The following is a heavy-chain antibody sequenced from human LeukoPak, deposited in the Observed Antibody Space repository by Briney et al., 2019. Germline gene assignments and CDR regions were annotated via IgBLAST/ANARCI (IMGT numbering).Heavy chain of an antibody. D-gene: IGHD3-10*02. J-gene: IGHJ6*04. Sequence: PGGSLRLSCAASGFTFSSYEMNWVRQAPGKGLEWVSYISSSGSTIYYADSVKGRFTISRDNAKDSLYLQMNSLRAEDTAVYYCAELGITMIGGVWGKGTTVTVSS. V-gene: IGHV3-48*03. CDR1: GFTFSSYE. CDR3: AELGITMIGGV. CDR2: ISSSGSTI.